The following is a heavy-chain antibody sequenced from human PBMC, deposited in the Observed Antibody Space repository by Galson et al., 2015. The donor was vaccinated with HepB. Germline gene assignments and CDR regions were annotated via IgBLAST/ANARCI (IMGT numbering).Heavy chain of an antibody. V-gene: IGHV1-18*01. CDR2: ISGYNGRA. CDR1: GYSFTSYG. D-gene: IGHD6-13*01. Sequence: SVKVSCKASGYSFTSYGVTWVRQAPGQGLRWMGWISGYNGRAIYAQEFQDRVTLTTDTSTTTASMEVRRLTSDDTAIYYCARDLAAETTDAFDIWGQGTMVIVSS. CDR3: ARDLAAETTDAFDI. J-gene: IGHJ3*02.